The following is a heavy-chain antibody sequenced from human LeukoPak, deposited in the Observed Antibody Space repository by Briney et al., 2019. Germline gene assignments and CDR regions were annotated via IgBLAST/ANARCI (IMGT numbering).Heavy chain of an antibody. V-gene: IGHV3-7*01. J-gene: IGHJ4*02. CDR1: GFTFSSYW. CDR2: INQDGSEK. CDR3: ARGMMYFGSGTFNF. Sequence: GGSLRLSCAASGFTFSSYWMSWVRQAPGKGLEWVANINQDGSEKYYVDSVKGRFTISRDNAQNSLYLQMNSLRAEDTAVYYCARGMMYFGSGTFNFWGQGTLATVSS. D-gene: IGHD3-10*01.